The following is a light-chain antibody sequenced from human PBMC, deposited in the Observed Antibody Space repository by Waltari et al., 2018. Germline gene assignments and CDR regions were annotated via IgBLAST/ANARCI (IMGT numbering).Light chain of an antibody. CDR2: YSSDSDN. J-gene: IGLJ3*02. CDR1: SDISVGAYK. CDR3: MILYNNAVV. V-gene: IGLV5-45*01. Sequence: QAVLTQPASLSASPGASVSPTCTLRSDISVGAYKIYWYQQRPGSPPQFLVRYSSDSDNRQGSGVLSRCSGSKDFSANAGILLISGLQSADEADYYCMILYNNAVVFGGGTKLTVL.